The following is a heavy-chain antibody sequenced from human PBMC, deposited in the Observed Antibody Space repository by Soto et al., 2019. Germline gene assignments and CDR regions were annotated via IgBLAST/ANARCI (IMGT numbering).Heavy chain of an antibody. D-gene: IGHD6-19*01. J-gene: IGHJ3*02. V-gene: IGHV3-9*01. CDR1: GFTFDDYA. CDR3: AKDIVPSSGRFAAFDI. CDR2: ISWNSGSI. Sequence: GGSLRLSCAASGFTFDDYAMHWVRQAPGKGLEWVSGISWNSGSIGYADSVKGRFTISRDNAKNSLYLQMNSLRAEDTALYYCAKDIVPSSGRFAAFDIWGQGTMVTVSS.